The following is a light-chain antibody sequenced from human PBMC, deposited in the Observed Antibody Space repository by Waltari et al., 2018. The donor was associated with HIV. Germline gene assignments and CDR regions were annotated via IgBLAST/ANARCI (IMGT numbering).Light chain of an antibody. V-gene: IGLV1-44*01. J-gene: IGLJ3*02. Sequence: QSVLTQSPSASGTPGQRVIISCSGCSSTIGSNTATWYQQVPGTAPKLLIYSYGQRPSGVPERFSGSKSATSASLAISGLRSEDEADYYCATWDDSLNAWVFGGGTKLTVL. CDR3: ATWDDSLNAWV. CDR1: SSTIGSNT. CDR2: SYG.